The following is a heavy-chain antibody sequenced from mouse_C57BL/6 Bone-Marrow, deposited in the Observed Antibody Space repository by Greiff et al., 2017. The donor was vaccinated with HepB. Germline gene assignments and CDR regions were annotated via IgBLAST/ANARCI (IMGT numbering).Heavy chain of an antibody. Sequence: VKLMESGAELARPGASVKLSCKASGYTFTSYGISWVKQRTGQGLEWIGEIYPRSGNTYYNEKFKGKATLTADKSSSTAYMELRSLTSEDSAVYFCARSRWLLRFCYFDYWGQGTTLTVSS. V-gene: IGHV1-81*01. D-gene: IGHD2-3*01. CDR1: GYTFTSYG. CDR3: ARSRWLLRFCYFDY. CDR2: IYPRSGNT. J-gene: IGHJ2*01.